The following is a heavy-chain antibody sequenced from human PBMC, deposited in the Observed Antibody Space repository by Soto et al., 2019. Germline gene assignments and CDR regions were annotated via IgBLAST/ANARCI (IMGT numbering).Heavy chain of an antibody. D-gene: IGHD6-6*01. J-gene: IGHJ6*02. CDR3: TKGFVPRQLPNHFYYGMDV. CDR1: GYLFSTYS. Sequence: QEHLVQSGAEVKKPGASVTVSCQASGYLFSTYSVHWVRHAPGQALQWMGVIDPSDGSTIYAQQFQDRITLTSDTSARTVFLGLTSLTFDDTAIYYCTKGFVPRQLPNHFYYGMDVWGQGTTVTVSS. V-gene: IGHV1-46*01. CDR2: IDPSDGST.